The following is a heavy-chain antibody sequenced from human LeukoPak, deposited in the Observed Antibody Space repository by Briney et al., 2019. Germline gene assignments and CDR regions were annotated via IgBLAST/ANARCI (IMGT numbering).Heavy chain of an antibody. J-gene: IGHJ4*02. CDR1: GFTFSSYG. V-gene: IGHV3-30*02. D-gene: IGHD3-3*01. Sequence: GGSLRLSCAASGFTFSSYGMHWVRQAPGKGLEWVAFIRYDGSNKYYADSVKGRFTISRDNSKNTLYLQMNSLRAEDTAVYYCAKDHLWSGHQEEDYFDYWGQGTLVTVSS. CDR3: AKDHLWSGHQEEDYFDY. CDR2: IRYDGSNK.